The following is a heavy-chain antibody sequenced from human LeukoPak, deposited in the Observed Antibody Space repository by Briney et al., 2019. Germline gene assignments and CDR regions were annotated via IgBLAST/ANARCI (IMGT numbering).Heavy chain of an antibody. CDR1: GYTFTSYG. Sequence: GASVKVSCKASGYTFTSYGISWVRQAPGQGLEWMGWISAYNGNTNYAQKLQGRVTITRNTSISTAYMELSSLRSEDTAVYYCARGHGRPARITIFGVVIISEYYFDYWGQGTLVTVSS. J-gene: IGHJ4*02. CDR2: ISAYNGNT. D-gene: IGHD3-3*01. V-gene: IGHV1-18*01. CDR3: ARGHGRPARITIFGVVIISEYYFDY.